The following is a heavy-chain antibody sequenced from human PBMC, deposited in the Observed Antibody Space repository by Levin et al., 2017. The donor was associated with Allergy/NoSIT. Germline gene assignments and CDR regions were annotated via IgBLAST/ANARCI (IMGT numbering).Heavy chain of an antibody. Sequence: KISCKASGGTFSSYAISWVRQAPGQGLEWMGGIIPIFGTANYAQKFQGRVTITADESTSKAYMELSSLRSEDTAVYYCARDGKWFGEFIDYWGQGTLVTVSS. V-gene: IGHV1-69*01. J-gene: IGHJ4*02. D-gene: IGHD3-10*01. CDR1: GGTFSSYA. CDR3: ARDGKWFGEFIDY. CDR2: IIPIFGTA.